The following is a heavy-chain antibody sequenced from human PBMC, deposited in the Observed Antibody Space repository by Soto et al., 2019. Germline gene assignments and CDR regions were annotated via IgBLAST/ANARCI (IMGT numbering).Heavy chain of an antibody. V-gene: IGHV1-3*01. CDR2: INAGNGNT. J-gene: IGHJ4*02. Sequence: QVQLVQSGAEVKKPGASVKVSCKASGYTFTSYAMHWVRQAPGQRLEWMGWINAGNGNTNDSQKFQGRVTITRDTSAITAYQELSSLRSEDTAVFYCATLAYSSGSYDYWGQGTQVTVSS. CDR3: ATLAYSSGSYDY. D-gene: IGHD3-22*01. CDR1: GYTFTSYA.